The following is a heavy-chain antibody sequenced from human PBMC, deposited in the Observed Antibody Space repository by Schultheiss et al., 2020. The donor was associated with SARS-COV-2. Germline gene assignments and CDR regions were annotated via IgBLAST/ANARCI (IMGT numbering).Heavy chain of an antibody. V-gene: IGHV3-30*01. D-gene: IGHD6-19*01. CDR1: GFTFSSYA. CDR3: ARVPKPIAVAGFDY. J-gene: IGHJ4*02. Sequence: GGSLRLSCAASGFTFSSYAMHWVRQAPGKGLEWVAVISYDGSNKYYADSVKGRFTISRDNSKNTLYLQMNSLRSEDTAVYYCARVPKPIAVAGFDYWGQGTLVTVSS. CDR2: ISYDGSNK.